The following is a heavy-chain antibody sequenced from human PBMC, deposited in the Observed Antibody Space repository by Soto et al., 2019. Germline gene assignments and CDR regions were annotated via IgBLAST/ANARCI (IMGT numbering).Heavy chain of an antibody. D-gene: IGHD2-2*01. CDR2: IIPIFGTA. CDR1: GGTFSSYA. V-gene: IGHV1-69*01. CDR3: ARDKAGYCSCTSCYGRMGWFDP. Sequence: QVQLVQSGAEVKKPGSSVKVSCKASGGTFSSYAISWVRQAPGQGLEWVGGIIPIFGTANYAQKVQGRVTINADESTSPAYMALSSLRSEDTAVYYCARDKAGYCSCTSCYGRMGWFDPWGQGTLVTVSS. J-gene: IGHJ5*02.